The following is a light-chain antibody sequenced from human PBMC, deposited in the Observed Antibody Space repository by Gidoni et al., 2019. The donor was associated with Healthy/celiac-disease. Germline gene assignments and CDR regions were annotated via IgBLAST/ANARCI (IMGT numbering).Light chain of an antibody. CDR3: QQSYSTPIFT. CDR1: QSISSY. CDR2: AAS. Sequence: DIQMTQSPSSLSASVGDRVTITCRASQSISSYLNWYQQKPGKAPKLLIYAASSLQSGVPSRFSGSGSATDFTLTISSLQPEDFATYYCQQSYSTPIFTFGPXTKVDIK. J-gene: IGKJ3*01. V-gene: IGKV1-39*01.